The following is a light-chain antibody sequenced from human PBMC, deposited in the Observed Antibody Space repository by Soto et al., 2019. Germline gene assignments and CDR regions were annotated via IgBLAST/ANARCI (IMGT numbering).Light chain of an antibody. V-gene: IGKV3-20*01. CDR3: QHYGSSRWT. J-gene: IGKJ1*01. CDR1: QSVTTNS. CDR2: GAS. Sequence: IVLTQSPGTLSLSPGERATLSCRASQSVTTNSLAWYQQKPGQAPRLLIYGASSRATGIPDRFSGSGSGTDFTLTINRLEPEDFAVYFCQHYGSSRWTFGPGTKVDFK.